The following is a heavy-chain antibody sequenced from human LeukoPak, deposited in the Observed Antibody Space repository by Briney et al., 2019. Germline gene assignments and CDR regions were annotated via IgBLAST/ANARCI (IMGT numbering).Heavy chain of an antibody. CDR2: INHSGST. J-gene: IGHJ4*02. Sequence: SETLSLTCAVYGGSFSGYYWSWISRPPGKGLEWIGEINHSGSTNYNPSLKSRVTISVDTSKNQFSLKLSSVTAADTAVYYRARGRQLVRRYYFDYWGQGTLVTVSS. CDR1: GGSFSGYY. CDR3: ARGRQLVRRYYFDY. V-gene: IGHV4-34*01. D-gene: IGHD6-13*01.